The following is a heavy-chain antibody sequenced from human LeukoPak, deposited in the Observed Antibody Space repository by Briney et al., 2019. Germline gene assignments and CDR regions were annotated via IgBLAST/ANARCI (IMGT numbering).Heavy chain of an antibody. CDR1: GFMFSSYA. V-gene: IGHV3-66*01. Sequence: GGSLRLSCAASGFMFSSYAMSWVRQAPGKGLEWVSVIYSGGSTYYADSVKGRFTISRDNSKNTLYLQMNSLRAEDTAVYYCARSHTDWGQGTLVTVSS. J-gene: IGHJ4*02. CDR2: IYSGGST. CDR3: ARSHTD. D-gene: IGHD4-17*01.